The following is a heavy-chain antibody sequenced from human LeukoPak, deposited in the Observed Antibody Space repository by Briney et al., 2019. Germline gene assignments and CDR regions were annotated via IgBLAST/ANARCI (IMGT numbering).Heavy chain of an antibody. J-gene: IGHJ4*02. V-gene: IGHV5-51*01. Sequence: GESLKISCKGSGYSFTSYWIGWVRQMPGKGLEWMGIIYPGDSDTRYSPSFQGQVTISADKSISTAYLQWSSLKASDTAMYYCARHPTYYYDSSGQSRQSGFDYWGQGTLVTVSS. CDR1: GYSFTSYW. CDR3: ARHPTYYYDSSGQSRQSGFDY. D-gene: IGHD3-22*01. CDR2: IYPGDSDT.